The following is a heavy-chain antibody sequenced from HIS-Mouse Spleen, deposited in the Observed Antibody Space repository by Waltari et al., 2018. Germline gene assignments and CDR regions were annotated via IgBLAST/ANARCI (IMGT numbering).Heavy chain of an antibody. V-gene: IGHV3-13*01. J-gene: IGHJ4*02. CDR2: IGTAGDT. Sequence: EVQLVESGGGLVQPGGSLRLSCAASGFTFRSYDMHWVRQATGKGLEWVSAIGTAGDTYYPGSVKGRFTISRENAKNSLYLQMNSLRAGDTAVYYCARVSIAAAGPDYWGQGTLVTVSS. D-gene: IGHD6-13*01. CDR1: GFTFRSYD. CDR3: ARVSIAAAGPDY.